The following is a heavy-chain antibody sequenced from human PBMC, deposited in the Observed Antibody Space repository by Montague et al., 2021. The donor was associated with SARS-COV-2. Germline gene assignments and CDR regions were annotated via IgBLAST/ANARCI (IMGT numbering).Heavy chain of an antibody. J-gene: IGHJ6*02. Sequence: GSTKXDTXSVKGRFTISRDNAKNSLYLQMNSLRVEDTAIYYCVRYRGWDDWRGMDVWGQGTTVTVSS. CDR3: VRYRGWDDWRGMDV. V-gene: IGHV3-48*03. CDR2: GSTK. D-gene: IGHD2-21*01.